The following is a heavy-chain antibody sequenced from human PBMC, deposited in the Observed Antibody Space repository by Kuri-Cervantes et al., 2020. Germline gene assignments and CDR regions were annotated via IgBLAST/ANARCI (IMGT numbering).Heavy chain of an antibody. D-gene: IGHD5/OR15-5a*01. J-gene: IGHJ6*03. CDR3: AREVLIDFYYYYTDI. CDR2: INWNGDTT. Sequence: GESLKISCAASGFTFDDYAMHWVRQVPGRGLEWVSGINWNGDTTNYAESVKGRFTISRDNTKNSLYLQMNSLTAEDTALYYCAREVLIDFYYYYTDIWGKGTTVTVSS. CDR1: GFTFDDYA. V-gene: IGHV3-20*04.